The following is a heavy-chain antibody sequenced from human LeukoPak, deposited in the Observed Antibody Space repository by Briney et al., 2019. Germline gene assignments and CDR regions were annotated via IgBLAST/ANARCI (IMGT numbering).Heavy chain of an antibody. V-gene: IGHV3-21*01. CDR2: ISSSTSYI. CDR3: ARDSGWGGYYMPLCPDY. D-gene: IGHD3-3*01. Sequence: GGSLRLSCAASGFTFSSYSMNWVRQAPGKGLEWVSSISSSTSYIYYADSVKGRFTISRDNAKNSLYLQMNSLRAEDTSVYYCARDSGWGGYYMPLCPDYWGQGTLVTVSS. CDR1: GFTFSSYS. J-gene: IGHJ4*02.